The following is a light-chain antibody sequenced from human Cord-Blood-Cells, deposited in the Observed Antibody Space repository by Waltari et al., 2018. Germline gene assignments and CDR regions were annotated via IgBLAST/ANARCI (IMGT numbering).Light chain of an antibody. CDR1: SSDVGGYNY. Sequence: QSALTQPASVSGSPGQSITISCTGTSSDVGGYNYVPWYQQHPGKVPKLMIYDVSKRPSGVSNRFSGSKSGNTASLTISGLQAEDEADYYCSSYTSSSTYVFGTGTKVTVL. J-gene: IGLJ1*01. V-gene: IGLV2-14*01. CDR2: DVS. CDR3: SSYTSSSTYV.